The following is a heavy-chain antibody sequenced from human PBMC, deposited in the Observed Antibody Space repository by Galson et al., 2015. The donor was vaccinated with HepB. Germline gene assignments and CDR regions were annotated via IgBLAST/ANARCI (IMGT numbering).Heavy chain of an antibody. D-gene: IGHD3-16*01. CDR3: TRDPPGEEFNY. J-gene: IGHJ4*02. V-gene: IGHV3-74*01. Sequence: SLRLSCAASGFTLRSYWMHWVRQAPGKGLVSVSHISSDGTRTTYADSVKGGFTISRDNAKNTLYLQMHSLGAEDTAVYYCTRDPPGEEFNYWGQGTLVTVSA. CDR2: ISSDGTRT. CDR1: GFTLRSYW.